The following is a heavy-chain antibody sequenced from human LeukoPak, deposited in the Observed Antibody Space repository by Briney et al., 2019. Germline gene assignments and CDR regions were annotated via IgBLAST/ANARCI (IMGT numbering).Heavy chain of an antibody. J-gene: IGHJ6*02. V-gene: IGHV3-15*01. CDR3: ATDVYDHLGMDV. Sequence: PGGSLRLSCAASGFTFSNAWMNWVRQAPGKGLEWVGRIKSKTDGGTTDYAAPVKGRFTISRDDSKNTLYLQMNSLKTEDTAVYYCATDVYDHLGMDVWGQGTTVTVSS. CDR2: IKSKTDGGTT. CDR1: GFTFSNAW. D-gene: IGHD3-16*01.